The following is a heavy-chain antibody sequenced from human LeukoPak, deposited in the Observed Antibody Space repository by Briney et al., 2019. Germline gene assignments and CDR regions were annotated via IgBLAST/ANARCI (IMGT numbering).Heavy chain of an antibody. CDR1: GFTFGSYW. CDR3: ARDRVSGSYNY. CDR2: IKEDGSEK. D-gene: IGHD1-26*01. V-gene: IGHV3-7*01. Sequence: PGGSLRLSCAASGFTFGSYWMSWVRQAPGKGLEWVANIKEDGSEKNYVDSVKGRFTISRDNAKNSLYLQMNSLRAEDTAVYYCARDRVSGSYNYWGRGTLVTVSS. J-gene: IGHJ4*02.